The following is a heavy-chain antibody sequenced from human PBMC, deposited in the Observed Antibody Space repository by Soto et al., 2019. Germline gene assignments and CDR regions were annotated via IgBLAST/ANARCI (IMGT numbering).Heavy chain of an antibody. CDR3: TSRTPWRVFDP. Sequence: XESLRLAFAACGFSFNSYAMNWVGQAPGKGLEWVAAISGSGGDTYYADSVRGRFTISRDNSKNTLYLQMNSLRAEDTAVFYCTSRTPWRVFDPWGQGTLVTVSS. V-gene: IGHV3-23*01. CDR1: GFSFNSYA. J-gene: IGHJ5*02. D-gene: IGHD3-3*01. CDR2: ISGSGGDT.